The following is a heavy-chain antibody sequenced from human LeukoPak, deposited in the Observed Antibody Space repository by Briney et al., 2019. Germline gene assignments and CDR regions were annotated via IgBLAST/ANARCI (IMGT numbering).Heavy chain of an antibody. J-gene: IGHJ4*02. V-gene: IGHV3-48*03. CDR3: ARTSTNYFDY. CDR1: GFTFSNYE. D-gene: IGHD1-26*01. Sequence: GGSLRLSCAASGFTFSNYEMNWVRQAPGKGLEWVSYISSSGGTIYYADSVKGRFTISRDSAKHSLYLQINSLRAEDTAVYHCARTSTNYFDYWGQGTLVTVSS. CDR2: ISSSGGTI.